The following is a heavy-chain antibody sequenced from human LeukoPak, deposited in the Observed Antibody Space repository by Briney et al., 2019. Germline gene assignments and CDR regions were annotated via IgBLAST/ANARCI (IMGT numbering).Heavy chain of an antibody. D-gene: IGHD2-15*01. CDR1: GFTFSGSG. V-gene: IGHV3-23*01. CDR2: SGDSDGSA. Sequence: GGSLRLSCAASGFTFSGSGMSWVRQAPGKGLEWISSSGDSDGSAYYADSLKGRFTISRDNSKDTLYLQMNNLRAEDTAVYYCAKGGCRGTCNPLAYWGQGALVTVSP. J-gene: IGHJ4*02. CDR3: AKGGCRGTCNPLAY.